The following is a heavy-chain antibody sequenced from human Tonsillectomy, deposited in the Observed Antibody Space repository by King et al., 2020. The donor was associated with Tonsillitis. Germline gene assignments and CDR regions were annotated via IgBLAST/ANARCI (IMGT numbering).Heavy chain of an antibody. Sequence: VQLVESGGGLVQPGGSLRLSCAASGFTFSSYWMHWVRQAPGKGLVWVSRINSDGSSTSYADSVKGRFTISRDNAKNKLYPQMNSLRAEDTAVYYCARNAPRRIQLWSIRRGYYYMDVWGKGTTVTVSS. CDR3: ARNAPRRIQLWSIRRGYYYMDV. CDR2: INSDGSST. CDR1: GFTFSSYW. J-gene: IGHJ6*03. V-gene: IGHV3-74*01. D-gene: IGHD5-18*01.